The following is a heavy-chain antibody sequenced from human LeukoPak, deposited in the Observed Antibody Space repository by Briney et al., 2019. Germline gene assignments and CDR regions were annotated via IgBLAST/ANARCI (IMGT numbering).Heavy chain of an antibody. J-gene: IGHJ3*02. D-gene: IGHD3-10*01. Sequence: GASVKVSCKASGYIFSSYGINWVRQAPGQGLEWMGWISSYNGNTNYAQKLQGRVTMTTDTSTSTAYMELRSLRSDDTAVYYCARQGAGVYYYGSGSRGAFDIWGQGTMVTVSS. CDR2: ISSYNGNT. CDR3: ARQGAGVYYYGSGSRGAFDI. CDR1: GYIFSSYG. V-gene: IGHV1-18*01.